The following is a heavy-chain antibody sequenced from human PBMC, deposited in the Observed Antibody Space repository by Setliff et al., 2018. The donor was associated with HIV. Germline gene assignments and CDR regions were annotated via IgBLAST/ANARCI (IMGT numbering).Heavy chain of an antibody. Sequence: SETLSLTCTVSGASITSGYYWSWVRQRPGRGLEWIGHIYYRGDTYYSPSLKSRLAISIDTSKMQFSLTVTSMTAADTAVYYCARVRTGDRSFDFWGQGTLVTVSS. CDR2: IYYRGDT. V-gene: IGHV4-31*03. CDR1: GASITSGYY. CDR3: ARVRTGDRSFDF. J-gene: IGHJ4*02. D-gene: IGHD1-1*01.